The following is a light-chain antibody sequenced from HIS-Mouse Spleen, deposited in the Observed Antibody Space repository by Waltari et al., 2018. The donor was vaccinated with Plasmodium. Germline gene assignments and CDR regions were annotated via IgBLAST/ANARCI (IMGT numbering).Light chain of an antibody. CDR3: CSYAGSSTYV. Sequence: QSALTQPASVSGSPGQSITILCTDTSSDVGSYNLLAWYQHHPGKAPKLMIYEGSKRPSGVSNRFSGSKSGNTASLTISGLQAEDEADYYCCSYAGSSTYVFGTGTKVTVL. CDR2: EGS. J-gene: IGLJ1*01. CDR1: SSDVGSYNL. V-gene: IGLV2-23*01.